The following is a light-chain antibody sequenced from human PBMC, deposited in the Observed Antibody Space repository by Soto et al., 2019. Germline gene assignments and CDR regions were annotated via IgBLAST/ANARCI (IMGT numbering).Light chain of an antibody. V-gene: IGKV3-20*01. CDR3: QPYCNSPPT. Sequence: EMVLTQSPCTLSLSPGERATLSCRASQSVSSSYLAWYQQKPGQAPNLPIYAASSMDAGIPARFSGSSSGTDFTLTNSSLQPEAVAVYYCQPYCNSPPTFGQGTKVEIK. CDR1: QSVSSSY. J-gene: IGKJ2*01. CDR2: AAS.